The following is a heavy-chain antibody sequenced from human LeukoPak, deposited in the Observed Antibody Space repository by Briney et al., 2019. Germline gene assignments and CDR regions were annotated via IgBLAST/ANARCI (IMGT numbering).Heavy chain of an antibody. V-gene: IGHV4-59*12. Sequence: SETLSLTCTVSGGSISSYYWSWIRQPPGKGLEWIGYIYYSGSTTYNPSLKSRVTISVDTSKNQFSLKLSSVTAADTAVYYCARDGLGGIAAAGMGAFDIWGQGTMVTVSS. D-gene: IGHD6-13*01. CDR1: GGSISSYY. CDR3: ARDGLGGIAAAGMGAFDI. J-gene: IGHJ3*02. CDR2: IYYSGST.